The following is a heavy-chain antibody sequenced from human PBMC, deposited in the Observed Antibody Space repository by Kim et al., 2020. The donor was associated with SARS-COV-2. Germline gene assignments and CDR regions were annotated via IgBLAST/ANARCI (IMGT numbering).Heavy chain of an antibody. J-gene: IGHJ5*02. CDR2: IWYDTTNK. Sequence: GRSLRLSCAASGFSFSSYGMHWVRQAPGKGLEWVAVIWYDTTNKYYTDSVKVRFTISRDNSKNTLFLQMDILRADDTAVYYCARDLVPAATSYGFDAWGQGTLVTVSS. CDR1: GFSFSSYG. D-gene: IGHD2-2*01. V-gene: IGHV3-33*01. CDR3: ARDLVPAATSYGFDA.